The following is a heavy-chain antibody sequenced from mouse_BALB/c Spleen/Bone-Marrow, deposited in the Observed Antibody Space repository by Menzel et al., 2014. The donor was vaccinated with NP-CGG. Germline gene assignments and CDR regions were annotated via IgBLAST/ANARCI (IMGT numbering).Heavy chain of an antibody. Sequence: EVQLQQSGAELVKPGASVKLSCTASGFNIKDTYMHWAKQRPEQGLEWIGRIDPANGNTKYDPKFQGKATITADTSSNTAYLQLSSLTSEDTAVYYCATMITDWYFDVWGAGTTVTVSS. CDR3: ATMITDWYFDV. CDR2: IDPANGNT. D-gene: IGHD2-4*01. J-gene: IGHJ1*01. CDR1: GFNIKDTY. V-gene: IGHV14-3*02.